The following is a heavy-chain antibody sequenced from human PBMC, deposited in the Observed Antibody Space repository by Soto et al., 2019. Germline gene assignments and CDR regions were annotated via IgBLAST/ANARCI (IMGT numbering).Heavy chain of an antibody. CDR1: GGSISSGDYY. Sequence: QVQLQESGPGLVKPSQTLSLTCTVSGGSISSGDYYWTWIRQHPGKGLEWIGYIYYSGSTYYNPSLKSRVTRAVDTSKDQFSLKLISVTAADTAGYYCARDQGVRGNYRSYGMDVWGHGTTVTVSS. CDR3: ARDQGVRGNYRSYGMDV. V-gene: IGHV4-31*03. D-gene: IGHD3-16*02. CDR2: IYYSGST. J-gene: IGHJ6*02.